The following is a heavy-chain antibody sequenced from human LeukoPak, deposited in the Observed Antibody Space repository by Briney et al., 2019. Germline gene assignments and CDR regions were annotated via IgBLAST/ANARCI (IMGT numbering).Heavy chain of an antibody. CDR2: ISGSGGST. CDR3: AKDSLPRLLKRWDYFDY. V-gene: IGHV3-23*01. Sequence: PGGSLRLSCAASGFTFSSYAMSWVRQAPGKGLEWVSAISGSGGSTYYADSVKGRFTISRDNSKNTLYLQMNSLRAEDTAVYYCAKDSLPRLLKRWDYFDYWGQGTLVTVSS. J-gene: IGHJ4*02. CDR1: GFTFSSYA. D-gene: IGHD2-8*01.